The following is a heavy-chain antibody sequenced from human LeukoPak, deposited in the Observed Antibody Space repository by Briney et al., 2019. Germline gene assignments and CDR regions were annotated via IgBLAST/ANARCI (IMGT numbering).Heavy chain of an antibody. CDR1: GFTFSSYT. J-gene: IGHJ4*02. CDR2: ISTST. V-gene: IGHV3-23*01. CDR3: ARGGIYGDYEGY. Sequence: GGSLRLSCAASGFTFSSYTINWVRQAPGKGLEWVSGISTSTYYAESVKGRFTISRDNSKNTLSLQMNSLRAEDTAVYFCARGGIYGDYEGYWGQGTLVTVSS. D-gene: IGHD4-17*01.